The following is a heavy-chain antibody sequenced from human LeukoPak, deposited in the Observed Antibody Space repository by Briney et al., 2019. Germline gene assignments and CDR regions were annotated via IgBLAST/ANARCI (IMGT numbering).Heavy chain of an antibody. D-gene: IGHD3-10*01. V-gene: IGHV3-23*01. CDR1: GFTFSSYA. CDR3: AKDGRGVIIMNWFDP. Sequence: GGSLRLSCAASGFTFSSYAMSWVRQAPGKGLEWVSAISGSGGSTYYADSVKGRFTISRDNSKNTLYLQMNSLRAEDTAVYYCAKDGRGVIIMNWFDPWGQGTLVTVSS. J-gene: IGHJ5*02. CDR2: ISGSGGST.